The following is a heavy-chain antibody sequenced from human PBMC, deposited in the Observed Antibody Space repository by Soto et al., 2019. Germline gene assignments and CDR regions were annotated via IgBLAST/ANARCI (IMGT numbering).Heavy chain of an antibody. CDR2: IYWNDDK. CDR1: GFSLSTSGVG. Sequence: ESGPTLVNPTQTLTLTCTFSGFSLSTSGVGVGWIRQPPGKALEWLALIYWNDDKRYSPSLKSRLTITKDTSKNQVVLTMTNMDPVDTATYYCAHSPLRIAAAGLNWFDPWGQGTLVTVSS. J-gene: IGHJ5*02. V-gene: IGHV2-5*01. CDR3: AHSPLRIAAAGLNWFDP. D-gene: IGHD6-13*01.